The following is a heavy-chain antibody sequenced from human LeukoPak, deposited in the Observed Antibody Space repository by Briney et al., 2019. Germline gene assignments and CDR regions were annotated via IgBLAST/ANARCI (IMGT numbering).Heavy chain of an antibody. V-gene: IGHV1-18*01. CDR2: ISAYNGST. Sequence: ASVKVSCKASGYTFTSYGISWVRQAPGQGLEWMGWISAYNGSTNYAQKLRGRVTITADESTSTAYMELSSLRSEDTAVYYCARWFGESPVVNNDAFDIWGQGTMVTVSS. CDR3: ARWFGESPVVNNDAFDI. D-gene: IGHD3-10*01. CDR1: GYTFTSYG. J-gene: IGHJ3*02.